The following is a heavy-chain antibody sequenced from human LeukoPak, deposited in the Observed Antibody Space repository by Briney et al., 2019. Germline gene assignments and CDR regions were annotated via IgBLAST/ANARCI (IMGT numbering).Heavy chain of an antibody. J-gene: IGHJ6*02. CDR1: GSSFSGFY. CDR3: ARDWWLGSPSLQGYFYGLDV. D-gene: IGHD2-2*01. Sequence: PSETLSLTCSVSGSSFSGFYWTWIRQAPGKGLEWIGNIYNSESIEYNPSLKSRATISLDTSKNQFSLRLSSVTAADTAAYYCARDWWLGSPSLQGYFYGLDVWGHGTTVTVSS. CDR2: IYNSESI. V-gene: IGHV4-59*01.